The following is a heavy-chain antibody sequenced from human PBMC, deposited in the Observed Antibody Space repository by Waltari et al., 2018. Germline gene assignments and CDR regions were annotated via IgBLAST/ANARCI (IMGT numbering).Heavy chain of an antibody. J-gene: IGHJ6*02. D-gene: IGHD2-15*01. CDR2: IYHSGST. Sequence: QVQLQESGPGLVKPSETLSLTCAVSGYSISSGYYWGWIRQPPGKGLAWIGSIYHSGSTYYNPSLKSRVTISVDTSKNQFSLKLSSVTAADTAVYYCARQDCSGGSCYSIYYYYYYGMDVWGQGTTVTVSS. CDR3: ARQDCSGGSCYSIYYYYYYGMDV. V-gene: IGHV4-38-2*01. CDR1: GYSISSGYY.